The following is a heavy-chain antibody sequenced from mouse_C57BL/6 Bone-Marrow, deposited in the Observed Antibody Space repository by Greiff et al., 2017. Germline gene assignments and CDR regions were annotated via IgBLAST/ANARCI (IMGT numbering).Heavy chain of an antibody. Sequence: VQLQQSGTVLARPGASVKMSCKTSGYTFTSYWMHWVKQRPGQGLEWIGAIYPGNSDTSYNQKFKGKAKLTAVTSASTAYMELSSLTNEDSAVYYSTRSSGYYEKEYYFDYWGQGTTLTVSS. D-gene: IGHD2-3*01. CDR3: TRSSGYYEKEYYFDY. J-gene: IGHJ2*01. CDR2: IYPGNSDT. V-gene: IGHV1-5*01. CDR1: GYTFTSYW.